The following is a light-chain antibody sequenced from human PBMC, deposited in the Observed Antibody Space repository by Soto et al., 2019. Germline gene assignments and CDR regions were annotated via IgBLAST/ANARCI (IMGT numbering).Light chain of an antibody. V-gene: IGKV4-1*01. CDR1: QSVLYRSNNKNY. Sequence: DIVMTQSPDSLAVSLGERATINCKSSQSVLYRSNNKNYLAWYQQKPGQPPKLLIYWASTRESGVPDRFSGSGSGTDFTLTIISLQAEDVAVYYCQQYYSTPPWTFGQGTKVEIK. CDR2: WAS. CDR3: QQYYSTPPWT. J-gene: IGKJ1*01.